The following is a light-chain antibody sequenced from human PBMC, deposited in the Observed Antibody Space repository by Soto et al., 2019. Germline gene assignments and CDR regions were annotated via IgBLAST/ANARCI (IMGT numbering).Light chain of an antibody. CDR1: SSDVGGYNY. CDR3: SSYAGSNIL. V-gene: IGLV2-8*01. Sequence: QSALTQPPSASGSPGQSVTISCTGTSSDVGGYNYVSWYRQHPGKAPKLMIYEVNKRPSGVPDRFSASKSGNTASLTVSGLQAEDEADYYCSSYAGSNILFGTGTKVTVL. J-gene: IGLJ1*01. CDR2: EVN.